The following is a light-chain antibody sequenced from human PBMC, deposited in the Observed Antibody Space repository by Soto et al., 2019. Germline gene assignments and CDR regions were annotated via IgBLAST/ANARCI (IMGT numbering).Light chain of an antibody. CDR3: QQYANSPPT. Sequence: EIVLTQSPGTLSLSPGERATLSCRASQSVSSNYLAWYQQKPGQAPRLLIYGASTRATGIPDRFSGSGSGTDFTLTISRLEPEVFAVYYCQQYANSPPTFGQGTKVDIK. CDR2: GAS. CDR1: QSVSSNY. J-gene: IGKJ1*01. V-gene: IGKV3-20*01.